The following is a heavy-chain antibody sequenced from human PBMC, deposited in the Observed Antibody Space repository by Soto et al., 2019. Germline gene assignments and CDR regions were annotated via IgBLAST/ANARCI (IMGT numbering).Heavy chain of an antibody. CDR1: GFTCSSYD. V-gene: IGHV3-23*01. D-gene: IGHD2-8*02. J-gene: IGHJ3*02. CDR2: ILVGGST. Sequence: GGSLRLSCAASGFTCSSYDMSWVRQAPGKGLEWVSTILVGGSTHYPDSVKGRFTISRDNSKNTVFLQMNSLTAGDTAVYYCAKATATGGGAFDICGQGXMVTVS. CDR3: AKATATGGGAFDI.